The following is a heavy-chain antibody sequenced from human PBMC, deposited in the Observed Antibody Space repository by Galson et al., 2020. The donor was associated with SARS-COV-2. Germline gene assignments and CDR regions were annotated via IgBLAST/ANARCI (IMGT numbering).Heavy chain of an antibody. Sequence: GGSLRLSCAASGFAFITYAMHWVRQAPGKGLEWVALISYDGTNKYYADSVKGRFTISRDNSKHTLYLQMNSLRAEDTAVYYCARDVAHGSYSGYYFDYWGQGTLVTVSS. D-gene: IGHD1-26*01. CDR3: ARDVAHGSYSGYYFDY. CDR2: ISYDGTNK. V-gene: IGHV3-30-3*01. J-gene: IGHJ4*02. CDR1: GFAFITYA.